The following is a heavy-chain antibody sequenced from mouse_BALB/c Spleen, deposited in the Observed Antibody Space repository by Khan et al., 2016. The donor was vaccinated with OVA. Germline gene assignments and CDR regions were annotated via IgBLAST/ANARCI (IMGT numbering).Heavy chain of an antibody. D-gene: IGHD2-14*01. CDR1: GYTFTSYT. V-gene: IGHV1-4*01. CDR3: ARDGAYYRNDGWFAY. Sequence: QVQLQQSGAELARPGASVKMSCKASGYTFTSYTIPWIKQRPGQGLEWIGYINPSSGYTNYNQKFKDKATLTADKSSTTAYMQLSSLTSDDSAVEYCARDGAYYRNDGWFAYWGQGTLVTVSA. CDR2: INPSSGYT. J-gene: IGHJ3*01.